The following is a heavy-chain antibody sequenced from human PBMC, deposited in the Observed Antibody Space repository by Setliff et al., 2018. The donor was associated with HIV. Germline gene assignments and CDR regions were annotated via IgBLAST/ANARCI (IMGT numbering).Heavy chain of an antibody. Sequence: SETLSLTCTVSGGSISSHYWSWIRQPPGKGLEWIGSIYYNGITNYNPSLKSRVTVSVDTSKNQFSLKLNSVTAADTAVYFCAKSSPSIGYITDYWGQGTLVTVSS. D-gene: IGHD5-12*01. CDR1: GGSISSHY. V-gene: IGHV4-59*08. CDR2: IYYNGIT. J-gene: IGHJ4*02. CDR3: AKSSPSIGYITDY.